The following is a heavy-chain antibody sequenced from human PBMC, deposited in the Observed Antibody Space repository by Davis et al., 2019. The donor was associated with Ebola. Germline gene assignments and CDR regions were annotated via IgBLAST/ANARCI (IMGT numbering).Heavy chain of an antibody. V-gene: IGHV3-11*01. J-gene: IGHJ2*01. Sequence: GGSLRLSCEASGFTFRDYYMTWIRQAPGKGLEWVAYIGSNSRTIYYSESVQGRFTISRDNVKNSLSLQMISLRAEDTALYYCARDRLWFREPWGGDWYFDLWGRGTQVTVSS. CDR3: ARDRLWFREPWGGDWYFDL. CDR2: IGSNSRTI. CDR1: GFTFRDYY. D-gene: IGHD3-10*01.